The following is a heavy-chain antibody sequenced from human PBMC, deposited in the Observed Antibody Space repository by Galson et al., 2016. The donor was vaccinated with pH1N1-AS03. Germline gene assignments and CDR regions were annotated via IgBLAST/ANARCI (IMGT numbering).Heavy chain of an antibody. CDR1: GFNFTTYGMS. CDR3: ARESPVAGNFDF. CDR2: ISRSSLYI. Sequence: SLRLSCAASGFNFTTYGMSMNWVRQAPGKGLEWISFISRSSLYISYADSVKGRFTISRDNAKNSLYLHMNSLRAEDTAVYYCARESPVAGNFDFWGQGTLVSVSS. J-gene: IGHJ4*02. V-gene: IGHV3-21*06. D-gene: IGHD6-19*01.